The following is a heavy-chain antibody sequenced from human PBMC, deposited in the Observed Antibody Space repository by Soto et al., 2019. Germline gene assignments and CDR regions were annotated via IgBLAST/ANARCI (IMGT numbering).Heavy chain of an antibody. D-gene: IGHD5-18*01. CDR3: ASNSYDYYYYGMDV. CDR1: GGSISSGGYS. CDR2: IYHSGST. J-gene: IGHJ6*02. Sequence: QLQLQESGSGLVKPSQTLSLTCAVSGGSISSGGYSWSWIRQPPGKGLEWIGYIYHSGSTYYNPSRKSRVTISVDRSKNQFSLKLSSVTAADTAVYYCASNSYDYYYYGMDVWGQGTTVTVSS. V-gene: IGHV4-30-2*01.